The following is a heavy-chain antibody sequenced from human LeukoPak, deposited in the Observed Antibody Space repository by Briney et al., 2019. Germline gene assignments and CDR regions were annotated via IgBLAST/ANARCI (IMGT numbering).Heavy chain of an antibody. Sequence: GGSLRLSCAASGFTFSSYWMSWVRQAPGKGLEWVASISDDGGRIHYVDSVKGRFTISRDNAKNSLYLQMNNLRAEDTAMYYCSRCEDYWGQGTLVTVSP. CDR2: ISDDGGRI. CDR3: SRCEDY. V-gene: IGHV3-7*01. J-gene: IGHJ4*02. CDR1: GFTFSSYW.